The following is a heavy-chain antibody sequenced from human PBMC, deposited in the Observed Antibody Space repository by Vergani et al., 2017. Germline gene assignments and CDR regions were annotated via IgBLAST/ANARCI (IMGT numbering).Heavy chain of an antibody. CDR3: ASRDITIFGVVIIRGYYYYGMDV. V-gene: IGHV1-69*12. CDR1: GGTFSSYA. D-gene: IGHD3-3*01. CDR2: IIPIFGTA. Sequence: QVQLVQSGAEVKKPGSSVKVSCKASGGTFSSYAISWVRQAPGQGIEWMGGIIPIFGTANYAQKFQGRVTITADESTSTAYMELGSLRSEDTAVYYCASRDITIFGVVIIRGYYYYGMDVWGQGTTVTVSS. J-gene: IGHJ6*02.